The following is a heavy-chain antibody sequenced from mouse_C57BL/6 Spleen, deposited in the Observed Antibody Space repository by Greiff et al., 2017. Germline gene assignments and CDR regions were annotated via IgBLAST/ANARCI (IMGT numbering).Heavy chain of an antibody. CDR3: ARKTYYGSRRGYFDY. CDR2: ILPGSGST. Sequence: VKLMESGAELMKPGASVKLSCKATGYTFTGYWIEWVKQRPGHGLEWIGEILPGSGSTNYNEKFKGKATFTAETSSNTAYMQLSSLPTEDSAIYYCARKTYYGSRRGYFDYWGQGTTLTVSS. D-gene: IGHD1-1*01. J-gene: IGHJ2*01. CDR1: GYTFTGYW. V-gene: IGHV1-9*01.